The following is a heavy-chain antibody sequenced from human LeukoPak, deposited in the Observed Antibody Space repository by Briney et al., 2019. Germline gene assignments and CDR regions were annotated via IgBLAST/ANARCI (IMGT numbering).Heavy chain of an antibody. V-gene: IGHV3-21*01. CDR3: ARDEQLAYFDY. Sequence: SGGSLRLSCAASGFTFSSYSMNWVRQAPGKGLEWVSSISSSSSYIYYADSVKGRFTISRDNAKNSLYLQMNSLRAEDTAVYYCARDEQLAYFDYWGQGTLVTVSS. CDR2: ISSSSSYI. D-gene: IGHD6-13*01. J-gene: IGHJ4*02. CDR1: GFTFSSYS.